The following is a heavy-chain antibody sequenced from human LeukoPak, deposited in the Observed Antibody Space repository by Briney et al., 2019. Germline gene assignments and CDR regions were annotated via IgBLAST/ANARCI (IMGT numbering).Heavy chain of an antibody. CDR1: GGSISSWDYY. Sequence: PSETLSLTCTVSGGSISSWDYYWSWIRQPPGKGLEWIGYIHSSGSTYYNPSLKSRVTISVDTSKNRFSLRLSSVTAADTAVYYCATKPNGDYYFDYWGQGTLVTVSS. V-gene: IGHV4-30-4*01. CDR3: ATKPNGDYYFDY. D-gene: IGHD4-17*01. CDR2: IHSSGST. J-gene: IGHJ4*02.